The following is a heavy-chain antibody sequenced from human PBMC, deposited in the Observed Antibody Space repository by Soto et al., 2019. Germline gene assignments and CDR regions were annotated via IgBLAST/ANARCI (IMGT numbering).Heavy chain of an antibody. V-gene: IGHV3-30*18. CDR2: ISYDGADF. J-gene: IGHJ5*01. D-gene: IGHD3-10*01. CDR1: GFAFSTYG. Sequence: AHLEESGGGVVQPGRSLRLSCAASGFAFSTYGMHWVRQAPGKGLEWVALISYDGADFYYADFVKGRFTISRDNSKHTLSLQMDGLRDEDTGVYYCAKDFGAWSDSWGQGTLVTVSS. CDR3: AKDFGAWSDS.